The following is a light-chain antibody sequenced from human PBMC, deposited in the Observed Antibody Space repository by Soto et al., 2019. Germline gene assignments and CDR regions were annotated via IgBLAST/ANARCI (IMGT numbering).Light chain of an antibody. J-gene: IGLJ1*01. V-gene: IGLV2-14*01. CDR2: DVH. Sequence: QAVVTQPASVSGSPGQSITISCTGSTSDVGGYNFVSWYQQHPGKAPKLMIYDVHYRPSGVSNRFSGSTSGNTASLTISDLQAEDEADYYCSSYTTGNTYVFGTGTKLTVL. CDR1: TSDVGGYNF. CDR3: SSYTTGNTYV.